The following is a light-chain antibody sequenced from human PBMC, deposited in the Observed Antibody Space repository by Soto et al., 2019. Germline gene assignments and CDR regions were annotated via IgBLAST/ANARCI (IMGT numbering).Light chain of an antibody. V-gene: IGKV3-15*01. CDR3: QQYYNWPRT. CDR1: QSLSGRY. J-gene: IGKJ1*01. Sequence: EIVLTQSPGTLSLSPGERATLSCRASQSLSGRYLAWYQQKLGQAPRLLISGASSRATVIPARFSGSGSGTEFTLSISSLQSEDFAVYFCQQYYNWPRTFGQGTKVDIK. CDR2: GAS.